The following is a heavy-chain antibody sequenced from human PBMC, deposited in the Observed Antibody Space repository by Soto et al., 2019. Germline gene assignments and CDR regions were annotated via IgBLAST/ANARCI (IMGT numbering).Heavy chain of an antibody. CDR2: IYSSGHT. CDR3: ARGHRFFEWFEP. J-gene: IGHJ5*02. D-gene: IGHD3-3*01. V-gene: IGHV4-4*07. Sequence: TGQPAGKGLEWIGRIYSSGHTKYNPSLQSRVTMSLDTSNNQFSLRLPSVTAADTAVYYCARGHRFFEWFEPWRQGAFVTASS.